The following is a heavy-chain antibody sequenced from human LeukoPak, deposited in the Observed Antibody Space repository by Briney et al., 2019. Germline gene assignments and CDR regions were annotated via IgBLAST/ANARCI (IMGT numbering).Heavy chain of an antibody. Sequence: PGGSLRLSCAASGFTFSDYYMSWIRQAPGKGLEWVSYISSSSSYTNYADSVKGRFTISRDNAKNSLYLQMSSLRAEDTAVYYCASFRTGYSYYFDYWGQGILVTVSS. CDR2: ISSSSSYT. J-gene: IGHJ4*02. CDR3: ASFRTGYSYYFDY. CDR1: GFTFSDYY. V-gene: IGHV3-11*03. D-gene: IGHD3/OR15-3a*01.